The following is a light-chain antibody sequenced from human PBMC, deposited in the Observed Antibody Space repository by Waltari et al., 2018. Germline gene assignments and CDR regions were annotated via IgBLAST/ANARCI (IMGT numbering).Light chain of an antibody. CDR3: QHYVSLPAT. CDR1: QSISKY. CDR2: GAS. J-gene: IGKJ1*01. Sequence: IVLTEFTGTLSLSQRERATLSCRASQSISKYLAWYQQKPGQAPRLLIYGASSTATGIPDRFSGSGSGTDFSLTISRLEPEDFAVYYCQHYVSLPATFGQGTKVEIE. V-gene: IGKV3-20*01.